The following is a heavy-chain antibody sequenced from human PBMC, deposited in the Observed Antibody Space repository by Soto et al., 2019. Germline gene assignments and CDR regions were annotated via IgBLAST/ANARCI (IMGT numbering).Heavy chain of an antibody. CDR3: ARDVSGWYVDY. J-gene: IGHJ4*02. D-gene: IGHD6-19*01. CDR1: GYTFTGYY. CDR2: INPSGGST. Sequence: ASVKVSCKASGYTFTGYYMHWVRQSPGQGLEWMGIINPSGGSTSYAQKFQGRVTMTRDTSTSTVYMELSRLRSEDTAVYYCARDVSGWYVDYWGQGTLVTVSS. V-gene: IGHV1-46*01.